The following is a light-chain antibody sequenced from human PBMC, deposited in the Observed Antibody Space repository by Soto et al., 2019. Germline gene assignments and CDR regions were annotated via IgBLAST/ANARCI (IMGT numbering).Light chain of an antibody. Sequence: EIVLTHSPATLSLSPGEIATLSCRASPSVSNSLAWYQHKPGQAPRLLIYDAFNRATGVPARFSGSGSGTDFTLTIDNVEPEDSAVYFCQHRTKWPLTFGGGTKVDIK. CDR2: DAF. CDR3: QHRTKWPLT. CDR1: PSVSNS. J-gene: IGKJ4*01. V-gene: IGKV3-11*01.